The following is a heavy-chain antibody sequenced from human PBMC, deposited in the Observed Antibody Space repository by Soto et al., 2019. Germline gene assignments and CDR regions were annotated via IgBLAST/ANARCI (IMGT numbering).Heavy chain of an antibody. D-gene: IGHD1-7*01. Sequence: QVQLVQSGAEVKKPGASVKVSCKASGSTFTSYGISWVRQAPGQGLEWMGWISAYNGNTNYAQKLQGRVTMTTDTSTSTAYMELRSLRSDDTAVYYCARAPGYNWNYSPPEPDPWGQGTLVTVSS. CDR1: GSTFTSYG. V-gene: IGHV1-18*01. CDR2: ISAYNGNT. CDR3: ARAPGYNWNYSPPEPDP. J-gene: IGHJ5*02.